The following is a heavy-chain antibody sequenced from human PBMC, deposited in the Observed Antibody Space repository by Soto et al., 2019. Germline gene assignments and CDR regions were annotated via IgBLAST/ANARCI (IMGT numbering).Heavy chain of an antibody. Sequence: TLSLRYTVSGGSIRRVGYYWSWIRQHPGKGLEWIGYIYYRGSTHYTPSLKSRVTISVDTSKNQLSLKLSSVTAADTAVYYCARSIDTWGQGTLVTVSS. CDR1: GGSIRRVGYY. J-gene: IGHJ5*02. CDR2: IYYRGST. V-gene: IGHV4-31*03. CDR3: ARSIDT.